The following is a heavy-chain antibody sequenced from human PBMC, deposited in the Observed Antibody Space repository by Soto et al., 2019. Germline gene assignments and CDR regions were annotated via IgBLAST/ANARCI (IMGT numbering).Heavy chain of an antibody. CDR2: ISAYNGNT. Sequence: ASVKVCCKASGCTFTSYGISWVRQAPGQGLEWMGWISAYNGNTNYAQKLQGRVTMTTDTSTSTAYMELRSLRSDDTAVYYCARAVAGRRDNWFDPWGQGTLVTVSS. CDR1: GCTFTSYG. V-gene: IGHV1-18*04. J-gene: IGHJ5*02. D-gene: IGHD6-19*01. CDR3: ARAVAGRRDNWFDP.